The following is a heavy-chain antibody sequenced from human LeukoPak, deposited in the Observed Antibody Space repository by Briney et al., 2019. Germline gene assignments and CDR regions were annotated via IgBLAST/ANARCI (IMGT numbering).Heavy chain of an antibody. J-gene: IGHJ4*02. D-gene: IGHD1-26*01. V-gene: IGHV3-23*01. CDR1: GFTFSSYA. CDR2: ISGSGGST. Sequence: GSLRPSWSTSGFTFSSYAMSRVRQAPREGVEVVSAISGSGGSTYYADSVKGRFTISRDDSKNTLYLQMNSLRAEDTAVYYCAKVHSGSYPENYWGQGTLVTVSS. CDR3: AKVHSGSYPENY.